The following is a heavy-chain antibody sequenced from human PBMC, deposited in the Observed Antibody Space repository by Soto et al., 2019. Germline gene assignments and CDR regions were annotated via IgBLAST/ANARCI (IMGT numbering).Heavy chain of an antibody. CDR1: GYTFTSCG. Sequence: QVQLVQSGAEVKKPGASVKVSCEASGYTFTSCGISWVRQAPGQGLDWMGWISVNSGDTKYAQNFQGRVTMTTDTSTSPAYMELRSLRSDDTAVYYCARCGGGSCYNPLDYWGQGTLVTVSS. D-gene: IGHD2-15*01. CDR3: ARCGGGSCYNPLDY. J-gene: IGHJ4*02. CDR2: ISVNSGDT. V-gene: IGHV1-18*01.